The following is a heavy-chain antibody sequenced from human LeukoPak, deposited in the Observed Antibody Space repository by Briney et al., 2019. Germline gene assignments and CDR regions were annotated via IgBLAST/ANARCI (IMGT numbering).Heavy chain of an antibody. CDR3: ARHPPSYFDSSGFPFDY. CDR2: IYPGDSDT. Sequence: GESLKFSCKGSGYSFSKYWITWVRQTPGKGLEWMGIIYPGDSDTRYSPSFQGQVTISVDKSISTAYLQWSSLKASDTAMYYCARHPPSYFDSSGFPFDYWGQGTLVTVSS. J-gene: IGHJ4*02. CDR1: GYSFSKYW. D-gene: IGHD3-22*01. V-gene: IGHV5-51*01.